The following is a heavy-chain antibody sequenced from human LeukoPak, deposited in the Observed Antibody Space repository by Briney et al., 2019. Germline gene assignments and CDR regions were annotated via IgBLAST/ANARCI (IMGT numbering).Heavy chain of an antibody. CDR2: IIPIFGTA. CDR1: GYTFTSSY. D-gene: IGHD1-26*01. V-gene: IGHV1-69*06. J-gene: IGHJ4*02. Sequence: ASVKVSCKASGYTFTSSYLHWVRQAPGQGLEWMGGIIPIFGTAHYAQKFQGRVTISADKSTSTAYMELSSLRSEDTAVFYCAINGGQWEQFDSWGQGTLVTVSS. CDR3: AINGGQWEQFDS.